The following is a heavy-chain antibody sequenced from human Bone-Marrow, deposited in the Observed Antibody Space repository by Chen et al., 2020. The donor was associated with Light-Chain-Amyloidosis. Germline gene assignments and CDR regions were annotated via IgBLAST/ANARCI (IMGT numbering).Heavy chain of an antibody. CDR2: IYPDDSDA. CDR3: ARRRDGYNFDY. CDR1: GYTFPNYW. D-gene: IGHD5-12*01. V-gene: IGHV5-51*01. Sequence: KGSGYTFPNYWIGWVRQMPGKGLEWMGVIYPDDSDARYRPSFEGQVTISADKSITTAYLQWRSLKASDTAMYYCARRRDGYNFDYWGQGTLVTVSS. J-gene: IGHJ4*02.